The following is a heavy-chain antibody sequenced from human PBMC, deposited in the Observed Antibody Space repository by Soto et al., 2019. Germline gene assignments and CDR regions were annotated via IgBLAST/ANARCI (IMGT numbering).Heavy chain of an antibody. V-gene: IGHV1-69*13. CDR1: GGTFTDLG. D-gene: IGHD3-22*01. CDR3: ARGWDHYDSSGLLTWFDP. CDR2: IIPIFGTP. Sequence: SVKVSCKASGGTFTDLGLHWVRQAPGQGLEWMGGIIPIFGTPNYAQKFQGRVIITADEFTSTAHMELSSLRSEDTAVYYCARGWDHYDSSGLLTWFDPWGQGTLITVSS. J-gene: IGHJ5*02.